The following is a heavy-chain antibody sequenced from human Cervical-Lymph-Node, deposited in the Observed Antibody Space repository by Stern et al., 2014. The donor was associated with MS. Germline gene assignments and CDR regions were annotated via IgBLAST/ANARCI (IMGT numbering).Heavy chain of an antibody. Sequence: QVQLQQWGAGLLKPSETLSLTCAVYGGSFSGYYWSWIRQPPGKGLEWIGEINHSGSTTNNPSLKSRVTISVDTSKNQCSLKLSSGAAADTAVYYCARGQLRRGYYFDYWGQGTLVTVSS. J-gene: IGHJ4*02. CDR3: ARGQLRRGYYFDY. CDR2: INHSGST. CDR1: GGSFSGYY. D-gene: IGHD5-18*01. V-gene: IGHV4-34*01.